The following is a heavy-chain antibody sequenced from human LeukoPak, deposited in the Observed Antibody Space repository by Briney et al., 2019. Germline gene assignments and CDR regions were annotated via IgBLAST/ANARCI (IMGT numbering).Heavy chain of an antibody. CDR2: ISHSSSYR. CDR1: GFTFTAFS. Sequence: GGSLRLSCAASGFTFTAFSVNWVRQAPGKGLEWVSSISHSSSYRYYADSVKGRFTISRDNAKNSLYLQMNSLRAEDTAVYFCARDPNGDYIGTFDMWGRGTMVSVSS. D-gene: IGHD4-17*01. CDR3: ARDPNGDYIGTFDM. J-gene: IGHJ3*02. V-gene: IGHV3-21*04.